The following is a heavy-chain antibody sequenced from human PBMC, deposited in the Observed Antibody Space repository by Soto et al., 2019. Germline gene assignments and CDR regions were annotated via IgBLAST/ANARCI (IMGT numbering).Heavy chain of an antibody. V-gene: IGHV5-51*01. CDR2: IYPGDSDT. CDR1: GYSFTSYW. D-gene: IGHD2-15*01. Sequence: PGESLKISCKGSGYSFTSYWIGWVRQMPGKGLEWMGIIYPGDSDTRYSPSFQGQVTISADKSISTAYLQWSSLKASDTAMYYCATLDIVVVVAATGAFDFWGQGTMVTVSS. CDR3: ATLDIVVVVAATGAFDF. J-gene: IGHJ3*01.